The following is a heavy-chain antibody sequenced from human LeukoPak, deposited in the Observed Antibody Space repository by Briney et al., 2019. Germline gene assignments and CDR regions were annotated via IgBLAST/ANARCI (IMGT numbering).Heavy chain of an antibody. CDR3: ARPFYYDSNGGEGMDV. CDR1: GFTFTRFN. V-gene: IGHV3-21*06. CDR2: ITTSGTYI. D-gene: IGHD3-22*01. Sequence: GGSLRLSCAASGFTFTRFNMNWVRQAPGKGLELVSSITTSGTYIYYADSVKGRFTISRDNAKNSLYLQMNSLRGEDTAVYYCARPFYYDSNGGEGMDVWGQGTMVTVSS. J-gene: IGHJ6*02.